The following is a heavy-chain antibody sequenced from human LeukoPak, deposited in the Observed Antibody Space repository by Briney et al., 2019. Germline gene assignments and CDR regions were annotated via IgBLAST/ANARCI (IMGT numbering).Heavy chain of an antibody. Sequence: SETLSLTCAVYGGSFSGYYWSWIRQPPGKGLEWIGEINHSGSTNYNPSLKSRVTISVDTSKNQFSLKLSSVTAADTAVYYCRGSGSYYNRDYWGQGTLVTVSS. V-gene: IGHV4-34*01. CDR2: INHSGST. D-gene: IGHD1-26*01. CDR3: RGSGSYYNRDY. CDR1: GGSFSGYY. J-gene: IGHJ4*02.